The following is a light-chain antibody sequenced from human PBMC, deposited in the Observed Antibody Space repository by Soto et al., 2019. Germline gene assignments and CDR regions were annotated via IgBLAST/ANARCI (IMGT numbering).Light chain of an antibody. J-gene: IGLJ3*02. Sequence: QLVLTQSSSASASLGSSVKLTCTLSSGHSSYIIAWHQQQPGKAPRYLMKLERSGSYNKGSGVPDRCSGSSSGADRYLTISTLQFEDEAEYYCETWDSNTQVFGGGTKVTVL. CDR2: LERSGSY. CDR1: SGHSSYI. CDR3: ETWDSNTQV. V-gene: IGLV4-60*02.